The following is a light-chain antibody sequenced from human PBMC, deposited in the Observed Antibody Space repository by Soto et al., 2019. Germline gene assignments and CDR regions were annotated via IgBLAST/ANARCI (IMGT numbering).Light chain of an antibody. Sequence: ETGMTQSQATLSLSHGERATLSCRASQSVSSALAWFQQKPGQAPRLLIYGASTRATGIPARFSGSGSGTEFTLTISSLQSEDFAIYYCQQYNDWPPKPFGQGTNVDI. CDR3: QQYNDWPPKP. J-gene: IGKJ1*01. V-gene: IGKV3D-15*01. CDR2: GAS. CDR1: QSVSSA.